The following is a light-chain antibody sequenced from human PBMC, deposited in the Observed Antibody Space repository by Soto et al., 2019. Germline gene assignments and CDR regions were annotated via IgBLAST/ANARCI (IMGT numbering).Light chain of an antibody. Sequence: DIQMTQSPSSLSASVGDRVTITCQASQDISNYLNWYQQKPGKAPKLLIYGASNLETGVPSRFSGSGSGTDFTFTISSLQPEDIATFYCQQYDNIPQTFGQGTKLEIK. CDR3: QQYDNIPQT. V-gene: IGKV1-33*01. J-gene: IGKJ2*01. CDR2: GAS. CDR1: QDISNY.